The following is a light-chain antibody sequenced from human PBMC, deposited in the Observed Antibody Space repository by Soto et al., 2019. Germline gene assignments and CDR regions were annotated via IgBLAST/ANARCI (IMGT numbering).Light chain of an antibody. J-gene: IGKJ4*01. CDR1: QSVTSSY. CDR3: HQYGSSPPT. V-gene: IGKV3-20*01. Sequence: EIVLTQSPGTLSLSPGERATLSCRASQSVTSSYLAWYQHKPGQAPRLIIYAASRRATGIPDRFTGSGSGTDFTLTISRLGPDDFAVYYCHQYGSSPPTFGGGTKVEIK. CDR2: AAS.